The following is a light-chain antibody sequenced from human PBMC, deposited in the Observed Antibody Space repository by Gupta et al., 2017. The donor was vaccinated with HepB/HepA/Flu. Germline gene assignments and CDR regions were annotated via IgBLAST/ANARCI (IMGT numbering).Light chain of an antibody. CDR3: QQRSNWPPLFT. CDR1: QSVSSC. CDR2: DAS. J-gene: IGKJ3*01. V-gene: IGKV3-11*01. Sequence: DIVLTQSPATLSLSPGERATLSCRASQSVSSCLAWYQQKPGQAPRLLIDDASTRATGIPARFSGSGSVTDVTLTISSLEPEDFAVYYCQQRSNWPPLFTFGPGTKVDI.